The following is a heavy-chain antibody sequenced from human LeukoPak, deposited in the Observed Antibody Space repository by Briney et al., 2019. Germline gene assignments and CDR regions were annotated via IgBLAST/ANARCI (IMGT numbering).Heavy chain of an antibody. CDR3: AKGAVVVTSMNYFDY. CDR2: ISGSGTNT. CDR1: GFTLRSYA. V-gene: IGHV3-23*01. D-gene: IGHD2-21*02. J-gene: IGHJ4*02. Sequence: GGSLRLSCAVSGFTLRSYAMSWVRQAPGKGLEWGSHISGSGTNTHYADSVKGRFTISRDSSKNTLYLQMNSLRAEDTAVYYCAKGAVVVTSMNYFDYWGQGTLVTVSS.